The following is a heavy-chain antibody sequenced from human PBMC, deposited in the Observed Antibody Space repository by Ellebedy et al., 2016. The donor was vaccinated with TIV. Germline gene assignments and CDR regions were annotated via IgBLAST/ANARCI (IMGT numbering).Heavy chain of an antibody. CDR1: GFTFDDYA. CDR3: AKDSGVYSTSWYPKAFDN. Sequence: PGGSLRLSCAASGFTFDDYAMYWVRQAPGKGLEWVSGISWNSDSIAYADSVGSRFTISRDNAKNSLYLQMNSLRAEDTALYYCAKDSGVYSTSWYPKAFDNWGQGTMVTVSS. V-gene: IGHV3-9*01. CDR2: ISWNSDSI. D-gene: IGHD6-13*01. J-gene: IGHJ3*02.